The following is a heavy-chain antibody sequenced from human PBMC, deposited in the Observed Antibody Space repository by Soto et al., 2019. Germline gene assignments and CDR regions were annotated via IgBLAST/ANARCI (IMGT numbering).Heavy chain of an antibody. J-gene: IGHJ4*02. V-gene: IGHV5-51*01. CDR2: IYPRDSDT. Sequence: PGESLKISCEASGYTFTNYWIGWVRQMPGTGLEWMGIIYPRDSDTRYSPSFQDQVTMSVDKSIGTAYLQWSSLKAADTAVYYCARYCNNSDCRHLYYFDYWGLGTLVTVSS. D-gene: IGHD2-8*01. CDR3: ARYCNNSDCRHLYYFDY. CDR1: GYTFTNYW.